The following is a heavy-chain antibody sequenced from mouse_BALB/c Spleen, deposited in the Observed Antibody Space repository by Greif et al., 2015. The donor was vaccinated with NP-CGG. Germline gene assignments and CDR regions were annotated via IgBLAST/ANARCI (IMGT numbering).Heavy chain of an antibody. V-gene: IGHV2-9*02. J-gene: IGHJ4*01. CDR1: GFSLTSYG. Sequence: QVQLKESGPGLVAPSQSLSITCTVSGFSLTSYGVHWVRQPPGKGLEWLGVIWAGGSTNYNSALMSRLSISKDNSKSQVFLKMNSLQTDDTAMYYCARDDYYAMDYWGQRTSVTVSS. CDR3: ARDDYYAMDY. CDR2: IWAGGST.